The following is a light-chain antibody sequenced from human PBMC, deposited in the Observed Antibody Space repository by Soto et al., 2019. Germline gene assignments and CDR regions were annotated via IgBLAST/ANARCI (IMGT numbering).Light chain of an antibody. J-gene: IGKJ1*01. CDR2: KAS. CDR1: QTISSW. V-gene: IGKV1-5*03. CDR3: QHYNSHSEA. Sequence: DIQMTQYPSTLSGSVGDRVTITCRASQTISSWLAWYQQNPGKAPKLLIYKASTLKSGVPSRFSGSGSGTEFTLTISSLQPDDFPTYSCQHYNSHSEAFGPGTKVE.